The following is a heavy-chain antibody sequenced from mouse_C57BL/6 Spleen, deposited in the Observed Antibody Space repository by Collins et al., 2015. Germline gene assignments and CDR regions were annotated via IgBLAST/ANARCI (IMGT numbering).Heavy chain of an antibody. CDR1: GFSLSTFGMG. J-gene: IGHJ1*03. CDR3: ARIQNGSSYRYFDV. CDR2: IWWDDDK. D-gene: IGHD1-1*01. Sequence: QVTLKESGPGILQPSQTLSLTCSFSGFSLSTFGMGVGWIRQPSGKGLEWLAHIWWDDDKFYNPALKSRLTISKDSSKNQVFLKIANVDTADTATYYCARIQNGSSYRYFDVWGTGTTVTVSS. V-gene: IGHV8-8*01.